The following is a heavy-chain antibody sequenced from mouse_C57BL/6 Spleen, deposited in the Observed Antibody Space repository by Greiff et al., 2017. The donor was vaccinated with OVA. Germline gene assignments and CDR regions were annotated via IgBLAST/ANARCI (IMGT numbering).Heavy chain of an antibody. J-gene: IGHJ3*01. D-gene: IGHD1-3*01. Sequence: QVQLKESGAELVRPGTSVKMSCKASGYTFTNYWIGWAKQRPGHGLEWIGDIYPGGGYTNYNEKFKGKATLTADKSSSTAYMQFSSLTSEDSAIYYCAREETGTWFAYWGQGTLVTVSA. V-gene: IGHV1-63*01. CDR3: AREETGTWFAY. CDR1: GYTFTNYW. CDR2: IYPGGGYT.